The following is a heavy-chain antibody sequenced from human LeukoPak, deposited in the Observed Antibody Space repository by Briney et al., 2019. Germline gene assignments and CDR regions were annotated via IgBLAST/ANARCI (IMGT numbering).Heavy chain of an antibody. V-gene: IGHV3-74*01. Sequence: PGGSLRLSCAASGFTFSSYWMHWVRQAPGKGLVWVSRINSDGSSTTYADSVKGRFTTSRDNAKNSLYLQMNSLRAEDTAFYHCAINGGGDSGYGNFDYWGQGTLVTVSS. D-gene: IGHD5-12*01. CDR1: GFTFSSYW. CDR3: AINGGGDSGYGNFDY. J-gene: IGHJ4*02. CDR2: INSDGSST.